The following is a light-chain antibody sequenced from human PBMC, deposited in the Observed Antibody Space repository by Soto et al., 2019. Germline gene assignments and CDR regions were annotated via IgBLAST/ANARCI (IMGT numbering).Light chain of an antibody. J-gene: IGLJ1*01. CDR1: SSDVGSYNY. CDR2: DVS. V-gene: IGLV2-11*01. CDR3: CSYAGSYTHYV. Sequence: QPVLTQPRSVSGSPGQSGTISCTGTSSDVGSYNYVSWYQQHPDKAPKFMIYDVSKRPSGVPDRFSGSKSGNTASLTISGLQAEDEADYYCCSYAGSYTHYVFGTGTKVTVL.